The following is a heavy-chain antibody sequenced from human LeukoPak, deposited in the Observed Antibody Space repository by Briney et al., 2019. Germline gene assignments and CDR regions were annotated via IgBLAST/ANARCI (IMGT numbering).Heavy chain of an antibody. D-gene: IGHD2-21*02. V-gene: IGHV3-7*01. Sequence: GGSLRLSCVASRFTFSNYWMGWVRQAPGKGLEWVANINQDGSKKPYADSMKGRFTISRDNAKESLYLQLNSLRVDDTAVYYCAKWGPHCVGDYCPALDSWGQGTLVTVSS. J-gene: IGHJ4*02. CDR2: INQDGSKK. CDR3: AKWGPHCVGDYCPALDS. CDR1: RFTFSNYW.